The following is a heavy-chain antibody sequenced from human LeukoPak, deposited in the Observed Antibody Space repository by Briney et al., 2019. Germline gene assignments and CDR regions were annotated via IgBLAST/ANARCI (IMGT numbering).Heavy chain of an antibody. J-gene: IGHJ4*02. V-gene: IGHV3-7*01. CDR3: ARVSPNTVTTLQYLDY. CDR1: GFTFSSYE. Sequence: GGSLRLSCAASGFTFSSYEMNCVRQAPGKGLEWVANIKQDGSEKYYVDSVKGRFTISRDNAKNSLYLQMNSLRAEDTAVYYCARVSPNTVTTLQYLDYWGLGTLVTVSS. D-gene: IGHD4-17*01. CDR2: IKQDGSEK.